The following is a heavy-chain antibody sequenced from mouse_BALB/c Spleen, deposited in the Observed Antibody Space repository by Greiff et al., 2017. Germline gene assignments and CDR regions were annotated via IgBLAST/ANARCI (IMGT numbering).Heavy chain of an antibody. CDR1: GFSLTSYG. CDR2: IWSGGST. Sequence: QVHVKQSGPGLVQPSQSLSITCTVSGFSLTSYGVHWVRQSPGKGLEWLGVIWSGGSTDYNAAFISRLSISKDNSKSQVFFKMNSLQANDTAIYYCARNAYYGNRGAMDYWGQGTSVTVSS. J-gene: IGHJ4*01. CDR3: ARNAYYGNRGAMDY. D-gene: IGHD2-10*01. V-gene: IGHV2-2*02.